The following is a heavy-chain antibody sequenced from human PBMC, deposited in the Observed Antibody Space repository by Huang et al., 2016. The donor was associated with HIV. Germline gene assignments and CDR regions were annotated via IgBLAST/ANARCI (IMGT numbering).Heavy chain of an antibody. D-gene: IGHD5-18*01. CDR2: IYPRDSET. CDR1: GYGFSSYW. CDR3: ARQVDGFRSHFDF. J-gene: IGHJ4*02. V-gene: IGHV5-51*01. Sequence: EVLLVQSGAELKEPGEYLKISCKASGYGFSSYWIGWLRQKPGKGLEWRGVIYPRDSETKYRPSFDGQVTISADKSTRTAYLQWESLKAPDTAIYFCARQVDGFRSHFDFWGQGTLVSVSS.